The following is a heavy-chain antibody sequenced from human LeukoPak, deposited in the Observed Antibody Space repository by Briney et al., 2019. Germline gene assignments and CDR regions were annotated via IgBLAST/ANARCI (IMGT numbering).Heavy chain of an antibody. Sequence: PSETLSLTCTVAGASISSDSWSWIRQPPGKGLEWIGNIHYSGSTNYNPSLRSRVIMSIDTSKNQLSLKLSSVTAADTAVYFCARVGVSARWGQGTLVTVSS. V-gene: IGHV4-59*01. CDR1: GASISSDS. CDR3: ARVGVSAR. J-gene: IGHJ4*02. CDR2: IHYSGST. D-gene: IGHD1-26*01.